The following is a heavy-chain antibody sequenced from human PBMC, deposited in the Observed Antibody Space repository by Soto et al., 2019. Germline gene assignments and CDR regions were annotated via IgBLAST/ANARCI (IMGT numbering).Heavy chain of an antibody. Sequence: SETLSLTCTFSADSISSSKYYWGWIRQPPGKGLEWIGSIYYSGSPYYNSSLKSRVTISVDTSKNHFSLKLTSMTAADTAVYYFSTLPRYGDHNAAFWSHGILVTVSS. CDR3: STLPRYGDHNAAF. J-gene: IGHJ4*01. D-gene: IGHD4-17*01. V-gene: IGHV4-39*02. CDR1: ADSISSSKYY. CDR2: IYYSGSP.